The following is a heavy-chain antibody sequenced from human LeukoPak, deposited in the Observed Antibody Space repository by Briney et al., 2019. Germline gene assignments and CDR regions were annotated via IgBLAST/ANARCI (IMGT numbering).Heavy chain of an antibody. J-gene: IGHJ4*02. CDR3: ARGGDDYQINFDY. Sequence: PSQTLSLTCTVSGGSISSGDYYWSWIRQPPGKGLEWIGYTYYSGSTYYNPSLKSRVTISVDTSKNQFSLKLSSVTAADTAVYYCARGGDDYQINFDYWGQGTLVTVSS. D-gene: IGHD4-11*01. CDR1: GGSISSGDYY. CDR2: TYYSGST. V-gene: IGHV4-30-4*01.